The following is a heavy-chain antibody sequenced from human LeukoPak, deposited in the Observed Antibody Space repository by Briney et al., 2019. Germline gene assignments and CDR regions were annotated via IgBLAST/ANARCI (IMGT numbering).Heavy chain of an antibody. D-gene: IGHD3-3*01. CDR3: ARERYDFWSGYYRYNYYYYMDV. J-gene: IGHJ6*03. Sequence: GSSVKVSCKASGGTFSSYAISWVRQAPGQGLEWMGGIIPIFGTANYAQKFQGRVTITTDESTSTAYMELSSLRSEDTAVYYCARERYDFWSGYYRYNYYYYMDVWGEGTTVTVSS. V-gene: IGHV1-69*05. CDR2: IIPIFGTA. CDR1: GGTFSSYA.